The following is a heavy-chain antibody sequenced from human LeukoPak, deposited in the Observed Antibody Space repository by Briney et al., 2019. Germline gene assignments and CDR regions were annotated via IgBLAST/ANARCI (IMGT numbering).Heavy chain of an antibody. CDR2: IIPIFGTA. D-gene: IGHD2-2*02. CDR1: GGTFISYA. J-gene: IGHJ4*02. Sequence: ASVKVSCKASGGTFISYAISWVRQAPGQGLEWMGGIIPIFGTANYAQKFQGRVTITEDESTSTAYMELSSMRSEDTAVYYCARGYCSSTSCYIPDYWGQGTLVTVSS. CDR3: ARGYCSSTSCYIPDY. V-gene: IGHV1-69*01.